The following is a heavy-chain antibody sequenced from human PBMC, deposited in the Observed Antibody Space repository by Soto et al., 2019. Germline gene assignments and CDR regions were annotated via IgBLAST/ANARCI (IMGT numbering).Heavy chain of an antibody. J-gene: IGHJ4*02. CDR1: GGSFSGYY. V-gene: IGHV4-34*01. Sequence: QVQLQQWGAGLLKPSETLSLTCAVYGGSFSGYYWSWIRQPPGKGLEWIGEINHSGSTNYNPSLKSRVTXXVXTXXNQFSLKLSSVTAADTAVYYCARRENDGSWSAFDYWGQGTLVTVSS. CDR2: INHSGST. CDR3: ARRENDGSWSAFDY. D-gene: IGHD6-13*01.